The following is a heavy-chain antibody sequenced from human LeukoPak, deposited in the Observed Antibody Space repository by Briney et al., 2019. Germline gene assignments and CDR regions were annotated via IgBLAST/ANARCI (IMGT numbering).Heavy chain of an antibody. Sequence: ASVKVSCKASGYTFTSYGISWVRPAPGQGLEWMGWISAYNGNTNYAQKLQGRVTMTTDTSTSTAYMELRSLRSDDTAVYYCARDLGEEVDFWSGYYNYYYYGMDVWGQGTTVTVSS. J-gene: IGHJ6*02. CDR1: GYTFTSYG. CDR2: ISAYNGNT. CDR3: ARDLGEEVDFWSGYYNYYYYGMDV. D-gene: IGHD3-3*01. V-gene: IGHV1-18*01.